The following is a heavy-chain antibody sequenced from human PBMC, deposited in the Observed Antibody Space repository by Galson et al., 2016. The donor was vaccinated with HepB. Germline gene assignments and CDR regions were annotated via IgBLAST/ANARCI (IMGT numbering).Heavy chain of an antibody. CDR2: ILFDGSNK. V-gene: IGHV3-30*18. J-gene: IGHJ4*02. Sequence: SLRLSCAASGFTFSGYGMHWVRQAPGKGLEWVAVILFDGSNKDYVDSVKGRFTISRDNSKNTVYLQMNGLRAEDTAVYYCAKGLRYNAFMGGYYFDSWGQGTQVTVSS. CDR3: AKGLRYNAFMGGYYFDS. CDR1: GFTFSGYG. D-gene: IGHD5-12*01.